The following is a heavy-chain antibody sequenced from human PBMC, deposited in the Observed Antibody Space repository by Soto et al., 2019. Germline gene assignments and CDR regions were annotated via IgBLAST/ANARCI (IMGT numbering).Heavy chain of an antibody. CDR2: ISYDGSNQ. V-gene: IGHV3-30*18. D-gene: IGHD6-13*01. CDR3: AKDLSQLVIRYFYYGMDV. CDR1: GFTFSSYG. Sequence: PGGSLRLSCAASGFTFSSYGLHWVRQAPGKGLEWVAVISYDGSNQYYADSVKGRFTISRDNSKNTLNLQMNSLRAEDTAVYYCAKDLSQLVIRYFYYGMDVWGQGTTVTVSS. J-gene: IGHJ6*02.